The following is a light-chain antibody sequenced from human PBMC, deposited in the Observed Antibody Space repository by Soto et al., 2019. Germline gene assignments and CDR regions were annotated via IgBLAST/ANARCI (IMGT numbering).Light chain of an antibody. J-gene: IGLJ2*01. V-gene: IGLV2-11*01. CDR1: SGDVGLYKY. CDR2: DVT. CDR3: SSYTGTSVI. Sequence: QSVLTQPRSLTGSPGQSVTISCTGTSGDVGLYKYVSWYQQFPGKVPKLIIYDVTQRPSGVPKRFSGSWSGSTASLTVSGLQAEDESFYYCSSYTGTSVIFGGGTKVTVL.